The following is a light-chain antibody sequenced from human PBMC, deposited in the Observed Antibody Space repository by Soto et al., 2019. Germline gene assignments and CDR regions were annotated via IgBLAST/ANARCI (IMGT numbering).Light chain of an antibody. Sequence: DIQMTQSPSTLSASVGDRVTSTCLASQSISSWLAWYQQKPGKAPKLLIYDASSLESGVPSRFSGSGSGTDFTLTISCLQSEDFATYYCQQYYSFPLTFGGGTKVDIK. CDR2: DAS. CDR1: QSISSW. CDR3: QQYYSFPLT. V-gene: IGKV1-5*01. J-gene: IGKJ4*01.